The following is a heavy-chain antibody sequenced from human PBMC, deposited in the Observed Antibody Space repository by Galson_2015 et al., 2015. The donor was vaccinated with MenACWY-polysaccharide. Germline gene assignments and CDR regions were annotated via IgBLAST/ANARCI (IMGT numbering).Heavy chain of an antibody. CDR3: ATIRGSAPNYYMDV. Sequence: SLRLSCAASGLRFGSYGMQWVRQAPGKGLEWVALIWYDGSNKHYSEPVKGRFAISRDNSKNTLYLQMNSLRVEDTAVYYCATIRGSAPNYYMDVWGKGTTVTVSS. CDR2: IWYDGSNK. CDR1: GLRFGSYG. D-gene: IGHD5-12*01. J-gene: IGHJ6*03. V-gene: IGHV3-33*03.